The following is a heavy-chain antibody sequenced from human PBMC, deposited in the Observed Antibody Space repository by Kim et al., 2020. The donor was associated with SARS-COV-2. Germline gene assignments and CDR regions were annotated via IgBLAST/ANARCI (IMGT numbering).Heavy chain of an antibody. CDR2: IWYDGSNK. J-gene: IGHJ4*02. CDR1: GFTFSSYG. Sequence: GGSLRLSCAASGFTFSSYGMHWVRQAPGKGLEWVAVIWYDGSNKYYADSVKGRFTISRDNSKNTLYLQMNSLRAEDTAVYYCTREVLSDGAAMVRGVIAYWGQGTLVTVS. V-gene: IGHV3-33*01. D-gene: IGHD3-10*01. CDR3: TREVLSDGAAMVRGVIAY.